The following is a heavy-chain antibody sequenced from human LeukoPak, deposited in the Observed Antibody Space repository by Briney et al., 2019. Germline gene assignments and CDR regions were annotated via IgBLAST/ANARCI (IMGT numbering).Heavy chain of an antibody. CDR2: IKEDGSEK. V-gene: IGHV3-7*04. D-gene: IGHD2-8*01. CDR1: GFTFSSYA. CDR3: ARDYDGVRDHW. J-gene: IGHJ4*02. Sequence: GGSLRLSCAASGFTFSSYAMTWVRQAPGKGLEWLANIKEDGSEKYYADSVKGRFTISRDNAKNSLYLQMSYLRAEDSAVYYCARDYDGVRDHWWGQGTLVTVSS.